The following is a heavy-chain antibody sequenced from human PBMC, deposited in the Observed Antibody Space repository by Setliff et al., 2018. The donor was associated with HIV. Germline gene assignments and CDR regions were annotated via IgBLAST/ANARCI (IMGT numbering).Heavy chain of an antibody. Sequence: GGSLRLSCEVSGFAVRSMYMSWVRQAPGKGLQWVSAISDSGGSTYYADSVKGRFTISRDNSKNTLYLQTNSLRAEDTAVYYCARSGGLEMATMGYFDYWGQGTLVTVSS. D-gene: IGHD5-12*01. J-gene: IGHJ4*02. CDR2: ISDSGGST. CDR1: GFAVRSMY. CDR3: ARSGGLEMATMGYFDY. V-gene: IGHV3-23*01.